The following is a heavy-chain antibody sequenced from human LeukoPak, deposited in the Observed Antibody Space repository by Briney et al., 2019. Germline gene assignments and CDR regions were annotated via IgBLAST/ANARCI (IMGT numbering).Heavy chain of an antibody. CDR2: ISGSGGST. CDR1: GFTFSSYA. Sequence: PGGSLRLSCAASGFTFSSYAMSWVRQAPGKGLEWVSAISGSGGSTYYADSVKGRFTISRDNSKNTLYLQMNSLRAEDTAVYYCAKAPPYCGGDCYPGGDYWGQGTLVTVSS. D-gene: IGHD2-21*02. CDR3: AKAPPYCGGDCYPGGDY. J-gene: IGHJ4*02. V-gene: IGHV3-23*01.